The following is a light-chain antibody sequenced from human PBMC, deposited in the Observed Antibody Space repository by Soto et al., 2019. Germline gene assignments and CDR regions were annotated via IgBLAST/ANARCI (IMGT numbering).Light chain of an antibody. V-gene: IGKV1-39*01. CDR3: QQSYSTPFT. CDR2: AAS. Sequence: DIQMTQSPSSLSASVGDRVTITCRASQSISTYLNWYQQKPGNAPKVLIFAASSLLSGVPSRFSGSGSGTDFTLTISSLQPEDFATYYCQQSYSTPFTFGPGTKVDIK. J-gene: IGKJ3*01. CDR1: QSISTY.